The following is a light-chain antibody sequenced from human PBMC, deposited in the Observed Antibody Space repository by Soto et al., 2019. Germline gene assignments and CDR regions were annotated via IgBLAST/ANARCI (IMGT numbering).Light chain of an antibody. CDR1: QRVSSNY. V-gene: IGKV3-20*01. CDR2: GAS. CDR3: QQYNNWWT. J-gene: IGKJ1*01. Sequence: LTQSPGGLSLSPGARAARSGRASQRVSSNYLAWYQQKPGQAPRLLMFGASSRATGIPDRFSGSGSGTDFTLTISSLQSEDFAVYYCQQYNNWWTFGQGTKVDIK.